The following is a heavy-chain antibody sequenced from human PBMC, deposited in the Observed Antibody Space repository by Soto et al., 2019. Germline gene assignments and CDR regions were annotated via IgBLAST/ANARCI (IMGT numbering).Heavy chain of an antibody. V-gene: IGHV1-46*03. J-gene: IGHJ4*02. Sequence: ASVKVSCKASGYTFTSYAMHWVRQAPGQGLEWLGIINPSGGYTTYAQRFLGRVTMTSDTSTSTVHMELGSLTSEDTAVYYCARGGGIVVVTAPYEHWGQGTLVTVSS. D-gene: IGHD2-21*02. CDR3: ARGGGIVVVTAPYEH. CDR2: INPSGGYT. CDR1: GYTFTSYA.